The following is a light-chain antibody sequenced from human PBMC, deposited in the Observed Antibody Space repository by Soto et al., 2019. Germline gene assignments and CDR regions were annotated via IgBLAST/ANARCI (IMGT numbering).Light chain of an antibody. Sequence: DIQMTQSPSSLSASVGDRVTVTCRTSQKINNYLNWYQQKPGKAPKLLIYGASSVQSGVPLRFSGSGSGTEFTLTISSLQPEDFAIYYCDQTYSTPVTFGQGTRLEIK. CDR3: DQTYSTPVT. V-gene: IGKV1-39*01. CDR2: GAS. CDR1: QKINNY. J-gene: IGKJ5*01.